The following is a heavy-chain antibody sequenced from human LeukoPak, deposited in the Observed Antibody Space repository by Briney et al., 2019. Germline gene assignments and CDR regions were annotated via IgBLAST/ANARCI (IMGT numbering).Heavy chain of an antibody. Sequence: GGSLRLSCAASGFTFSSYEMNWVRQAPGKGLEWVSYISSSGSTIYYADSVKGRFTISRGNAKNSLYLQMNSLRAEDTAVYYCARDAKYYDFWSGYSTGGDGFDYWGQGTLVTVSS. V-gene: IGHV3-48*03. CDR1: GFTFSSYE. D-gene: IGHD3-3*01. CDR2: ISSSGSTI. J-gene: IGHJ4*02. CDR3: ARDAKYYDFWSGYSTGGDGFDY.